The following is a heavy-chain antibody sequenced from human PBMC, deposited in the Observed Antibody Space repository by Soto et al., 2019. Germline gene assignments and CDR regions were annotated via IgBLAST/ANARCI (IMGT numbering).Heavy chain of an antibody. CDR2: ISGRGGNT. D-gene: IGHD2-15*01. V-gene: IGHV3-23*01. J-gene: IGHJ4*02. CDR1: GFPFSNYA. Sequence: GGSLRLSCAASGFPFSNYAMSWVRQAPGKGLEWVSTISGRGGNTYYADSVKGRFTISRDNSRNTLYLQMDSLRVEDSAVYSCAKAGCSGGTCDIYYFDYWGQGAPVT. CDR3: AKAGCSGGTCDIYYFDY.